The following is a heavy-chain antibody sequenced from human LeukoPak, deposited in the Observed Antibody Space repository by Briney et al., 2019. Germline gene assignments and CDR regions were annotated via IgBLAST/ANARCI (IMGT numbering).Heavy chain of an antibody. CDR1: GFTFSNAW. Sequence: GGSLRLSCAASGFTFSNAWMSWVRQAPGKGLELGGRIKSKTDGGTTDYAAPVKGRFTISRDDSKNTLYLQMNSLKTEDTAVYYCTTRRGYSYGSPHYWGQGTLVTVSS. J-gene: IGHJ4*02. CDR3: TTRRGYSYGSPHY. D-gene: IGHD5-18*01. CDR2: IKSKTDGGTT. V-gene: IGHV3-15*01.